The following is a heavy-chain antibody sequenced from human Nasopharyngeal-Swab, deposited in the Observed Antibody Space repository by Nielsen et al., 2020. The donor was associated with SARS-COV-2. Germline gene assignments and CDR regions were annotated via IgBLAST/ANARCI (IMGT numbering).Heavy chain of an antibody. CDR3: ARRGNSYGGNWFDS. CDR2: IFYSGST. CDR1: GGSISGYY. J-gene: IGHJ5*01. Sequence: SETLSLTCTVPGGSISGYYWSWIRQPPGKGLEWIGHIFYSGSTTYNPSLRSRVTISVDTSKNQFSLRLSSVTAAYTAVYFCARRGNSYGGNWFDSWGLGSLVVVSS. D-gene: IGHD2/OR15-2a*01. V-gene: IGHV4-59*01.